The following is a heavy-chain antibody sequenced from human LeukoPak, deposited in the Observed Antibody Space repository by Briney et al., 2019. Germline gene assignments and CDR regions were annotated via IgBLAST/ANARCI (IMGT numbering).Heavy chain of an antibody. Sequence: GGSLRLSCAVSGFTFNDYWMNWVRQAPGKGLEWVANIKQDGSEKYYVDPVKGRFTISRDNAKNSLYLQMNSLRAEDTAVYYCARPNYYYDISGYWPPWAFDYWGQGTLVSVSS. V-gene: IGHV3-7*01. J-gene: IGHJ4*02. CDR1: GFTFNDYW. CDR3: ARPNYYYDISGYWPPWAFDY. CDR2: IKQDGSEK. D-gene: IGHD3-22*01.